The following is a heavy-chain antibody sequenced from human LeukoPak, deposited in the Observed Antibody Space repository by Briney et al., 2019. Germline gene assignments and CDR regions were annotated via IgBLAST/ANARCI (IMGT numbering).Heavy chain of an antibody. CDR3: ARNPETLDAFDV. J-gene: IGHJ3*01. CDR2: IYYSGST. CDR1: GGSISSYY. Sequence: SETLSLTCTVSGGSISSYYWSWIREPPGKGLEWIGDIYYSGSTNYTPSLQSRVTIPVDTSKNQFSLQLTAVTAADTAVSYCARNPETLDAFDVRGRVTMVTVSS. V-gene: IGHV4-59*01.